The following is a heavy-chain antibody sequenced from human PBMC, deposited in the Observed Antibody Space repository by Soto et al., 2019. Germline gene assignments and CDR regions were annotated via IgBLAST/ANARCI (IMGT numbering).Heavy chain of an antibody. D-gene: IGHD2-2*01. CDR3: ARDLVVPAAGGAFDI. CDR2: IYYSGST. CDR1: GGSISSGGYY. Sequence: LSLTCTVSGGSISSGGYYWSWIRQHPGKGLEWIGYIYYSGSTYYNPSLKSRVTISVDTSKNQFSLKLSSVTAADTAVYYCARDLVVPAAGGAFDIWGQGTMVPVSS. V-gene: IGHV4-31*03. J-gene: IGHJ3*02.